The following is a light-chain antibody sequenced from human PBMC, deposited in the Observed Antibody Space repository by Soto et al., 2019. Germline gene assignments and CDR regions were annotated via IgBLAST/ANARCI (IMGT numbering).Light chain of an antibody. V-gene: IGLV1-44*01. CDR2: GNN. Sequence: QSVLTQPPSASGTPGQRVIISCSGSNSNIGINTVNWYQQLPGTAPKLLNYGNNQRPSGVPDRFSGSKSGTSASLAISGLQSEDEADYYCCSYAGSSWIFGGGTKVTVL. J-gene: IGLJ2*01. CDR3: CSYAGSSWI. CDR1: NSNIGINT.